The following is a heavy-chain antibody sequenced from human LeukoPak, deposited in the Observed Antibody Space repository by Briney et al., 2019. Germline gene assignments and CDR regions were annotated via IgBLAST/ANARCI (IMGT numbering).Heavy chain of an antibody. J-gene: IGHJ4*02. CDR1: GFTFSSYA. V-gene: IGHV3-23*01. Sequence: GGSLRLSCAASGFTFSSYAMSWVRQAPGKGLEWVSTISGSGGHTYYADSVKGRFTISRGDSKNTLYLQMNSLRAEDTAVYYCAKDSYIAVTGRDYWGQGTLVTVSS. CDR3: AKDSYIAVTGRDY. CDR2: ISGSGGHT. D-gene: IGHD6-19*01.